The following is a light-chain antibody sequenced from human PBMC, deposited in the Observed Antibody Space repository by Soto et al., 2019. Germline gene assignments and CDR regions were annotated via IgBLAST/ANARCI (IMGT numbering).Light chain of an antibody. Sequence: DIQMTQSPDSLSASVGDRVTISCRASQSISSYLNWYQQKPGKAPKLLIYAASSLQSGVPSRFSGSGSGTDFTLTISSLQPEDFETYYCQQSSEATWTFGQGTKVDIK. V-gene: IGKV1-39*01. CDR3: QQSSEATWT. J-gene: IGKJ1*01. CDR1: QSISSY. CDR2: AAS.